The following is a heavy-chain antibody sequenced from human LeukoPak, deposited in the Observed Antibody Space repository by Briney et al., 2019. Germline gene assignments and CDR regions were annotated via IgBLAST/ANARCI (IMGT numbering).Heavy chain of an antibody. CDR3: ARDYSSSCWN. CDR1: GFTFSSYT. Sequence: GGSLRLSCAASGFTFSSYTMNWVRQAPGKGLEWVSHISSSSSYISYADSLKGRFTISRDNAKNSLYLQMNSLRAEDTAVYYCARDYSSSCWNWGQGTLVTVSS. D-gene: IGHD6-13*01. CDR2: ISSSSSYI. V-gene: IGHV3-21*01. J-gene: IGHJ4*02.